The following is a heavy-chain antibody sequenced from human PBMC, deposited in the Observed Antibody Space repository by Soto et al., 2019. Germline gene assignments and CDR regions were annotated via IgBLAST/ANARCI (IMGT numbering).Heavy chain of an antibody. Sequence: QVQVVQSGAEVKKPGASVKISCKASGYSFTTYAMHWVRQAPGQRLEWIAWINGGNGNTKYSQKFQDRVTITRDTSANIAYMELSSLRSEDSAVYYCARGKGMEENYYYHGMDVWGQGTTVSVSS. J-gene: IGHJ6*02. CDR2: INGGNGNT. V-gene: IGHV1-3*01. CDR3: ARGKGMEENYYYHGMDV. CDR1: GYSFTTYA. D-gene: IGHD1-1*01.